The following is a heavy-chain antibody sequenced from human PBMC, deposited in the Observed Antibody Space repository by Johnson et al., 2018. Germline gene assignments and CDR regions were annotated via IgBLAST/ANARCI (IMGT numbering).Heavy chain of an antibody. CDR3: TREWFGGFDL. V-gene: IGHV3-49*05. D-gene: IGHD3-10*01. J-gene: IGHJ2*01. CDR2: LRSKAYGGTT. Sequence: VQLVQSGGGLVKPGRSLRLSCTASGFTFGDYAMSWFRQAPGKGLEWVGFLRSKAYGGTTEYAASGKGRVTIQRVDSKSIAYLQMNSLKTEDTAVYYCTREWFGGFDLWGRGTLVTVSS. CDR1: GFTFGDYA.